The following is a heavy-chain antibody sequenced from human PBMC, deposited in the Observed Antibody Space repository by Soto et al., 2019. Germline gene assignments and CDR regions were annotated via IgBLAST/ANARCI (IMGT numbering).Heavy chain of an antibody. V-gene: IGHV3-20*04. J-gene: IGHJ4*02. CDR1: GFTFDDYG. CDR2: INWNGGST. CDR3: ARGVTGTNPWGYFDY. D-gene: IGHD1-20*01. Sequence: GGSLRLSCAASGFTFDDYGMSWVRQAPGKGLEWVSGINWNGGSTGYADSVKGRFTISRDNAKNSLHLQMNSLRAEDTALYYCARGVTGTNPWGYFDYWGQGTLVTVSS.